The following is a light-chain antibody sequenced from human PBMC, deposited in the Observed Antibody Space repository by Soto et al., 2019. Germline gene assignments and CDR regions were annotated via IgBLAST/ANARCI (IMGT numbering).Light chain of an antibody. CDR3: QQSYNTPPT. CDR1: QSIGRN. Sequence: IHMTQSPASLSASVGDRVTISCRASQSIGRNLNWYQQKPGKAPTLLMFTSSNLQSGVPSRFSGSGSGTDFILTISSLQPEDFATYYCQQSYNTPPTFGEGTKVDIK. V-gene: IGKV1-39*01. J-gene: IGKJ4*02. CDR2: TSS.